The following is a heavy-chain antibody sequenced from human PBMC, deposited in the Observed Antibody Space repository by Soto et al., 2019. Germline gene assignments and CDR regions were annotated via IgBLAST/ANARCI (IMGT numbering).Heavy chain of an antibody. J-gene: IGHJ6*02. Sequence: QVQLVQSGAEVKKPGASVKVSCKASGYTFTGYYMHWVRQAPGQGLEWMGWINPNSGGTNYAQKFQGWVTMTRDTSISTAYMELSRLRSDDTAVYYCARSVSFRYQLLKRGMDVWGQGTTVTVSS. CDR3: ARSVSFRYQLLKRGMDV. CDR1: GYTFTGYY. D-gene: IGHD2-2*01. CDR2: INPNSGGT. V-gene: IGHV1-2*04.